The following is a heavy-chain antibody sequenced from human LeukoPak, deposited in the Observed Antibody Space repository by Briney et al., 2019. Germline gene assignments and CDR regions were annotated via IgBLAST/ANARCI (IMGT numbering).Heavy chain of an antibody. J-gene: IGHJ5*02. D-gene: IGHD3-22*01. Sequence: KPSETLSLTCTVSGGSISSGDYYWSWIRQPPGKGLEWIGYIYYSGSTYYNPSLKSRVTISVDTSKNQFSLKLSSVTAADTAVYYCARVFKYYYDSSGYYSANWFDPRGQGTLVTVSS. CDR1: GGSISSGDYY. V-gene: IGHV4-30-4*01. CDR2: IYYSGST. CDR3: ARVFKYYYDSSGYYSANWFDP.